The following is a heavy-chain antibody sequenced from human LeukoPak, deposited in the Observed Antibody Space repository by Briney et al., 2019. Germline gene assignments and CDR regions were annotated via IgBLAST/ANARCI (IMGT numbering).Heavy chain of an antibody. CDR2: ISGSSSSGRT. J-gene: IGHJ4*02. D-gene: IGHD4-23*01. CDR3: AKMRWELNYFDY. V-gene: IGHV3-23*01. Sequence: PGGSLRLSCAASGFTLSSCNMNWVRQVPGKGLEWVSAISGSSSSGRTFYADSVKGRFTISRDNSKNTLYLQMNSLRAEDTAIYYCAKMRWELNYFDYWGQGTLVTVSS. CDR1: GFTLSSCN.